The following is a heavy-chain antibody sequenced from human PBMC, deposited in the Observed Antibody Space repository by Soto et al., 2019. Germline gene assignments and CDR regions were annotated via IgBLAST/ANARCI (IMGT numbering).Heavy chain of an antibody. Sequence: ASVKVSCKASGYTFTSYAMHWVRQAPGQRLEWMGWINAGNGNTKYSQKFQGRVTITRDTSASTAYMELSSLRSEDTAVYYRARTYYDFYWFDPWGQGALVTVSS. CDR3: ARTYYDFYWFDP. V-gene: IGHV1-3*01. CDR2: INAGNGNT. CDR1: GYTFTSYA. D-gene: IGHD3-3*01. J-gene: IGHJ5*02.